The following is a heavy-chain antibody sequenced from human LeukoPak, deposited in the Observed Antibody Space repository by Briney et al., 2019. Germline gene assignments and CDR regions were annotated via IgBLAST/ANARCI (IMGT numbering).Heavy chain of an antibody. CDR2: INHSGST. CDR1: GGSFSGYY. V-gene: IGHV4-34*01. Sequence: SETLSLTCAVYGGSFSGYYWSWIRQPPGKGLEWIGEINHSGSTNYNPSLKSRVTISVDTSKNQFSLKLSSVTAADTAVYYCARVRGGVLDYWGQGTLVTVSS. J-gene: IGHJ4*02. CDR3: ARVRGGVLDY.